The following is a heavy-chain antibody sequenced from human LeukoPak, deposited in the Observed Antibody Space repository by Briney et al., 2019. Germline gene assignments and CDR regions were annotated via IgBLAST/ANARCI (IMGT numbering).Heavy chain of an antibody. CDR2: INHSGST. D-gene: IGHD6-6*01. V-gene: IGHV4-34*01. Sequence: SETLSLTCAVYGGSFSGYYWSWIRQPPGKGLEWIGEINHSGSTNYNPSLKSRVTTSVDTSKNQFSLKLSSVTAADTAVYYCARRSGRIAARPGVSWFDPWGQGTLVTVSS. CDR1: GGSFSGYY. J-gene: IGHJ5*02. CDR3: ARRSGRIAARPGVSWFDP.